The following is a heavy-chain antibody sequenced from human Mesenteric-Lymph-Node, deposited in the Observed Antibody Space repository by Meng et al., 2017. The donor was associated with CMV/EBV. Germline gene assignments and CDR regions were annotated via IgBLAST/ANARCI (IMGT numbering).Heavy chain of an antibody. Sequence: HVQLPQSGNCLLKLCETLSFTCAVYGGSFSGYYWNWIRQSPEKGLEWIGEINHSGSTTYNPSFTSRIIISVDTSTNQISLNMSSVTAADTAVYYCARGSSYDILTGYFDYWGQGALVTVSS. V-gene: IGHV4-34*01. D-gene: IGHD3-9*01. CDR3: ARGSSYDILTGYFDY. CDR2: INHSGST. J-gene: IGHJ4*02. CDR1: GGSFSGYY.